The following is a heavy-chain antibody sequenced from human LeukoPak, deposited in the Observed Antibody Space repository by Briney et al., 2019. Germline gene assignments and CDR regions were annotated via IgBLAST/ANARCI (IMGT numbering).Heavy chain of an antibody. D-gene: IGHD3-10*01. CDR2: ISSSSSTI. V-gene: IGHV3-48*02. J-gene: IGHJ6*02. CDR1: GFTFSSYS. CDR3: ARDRKEYYYGSGSPYYYYGMDV. Sequence: GGSLRLSCAASGFTFSSYSMNWVRQAPGKGLEWVSYISSSSSTIYYADSVKGRFTISRDNAKNSLYLQMNSLRDEDTAVYYCARDRKEYYYGSGSPYYYYGMDVWGQGTTVTVSS.